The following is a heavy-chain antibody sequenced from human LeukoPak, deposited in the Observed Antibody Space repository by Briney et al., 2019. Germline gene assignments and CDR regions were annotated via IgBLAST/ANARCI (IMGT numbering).Heavy chain of an antibody. Sequence: SETLSLTCTVSGGSISSGSYYWSWIRQPAGKGLEWIGRIYTSGSTKYNPSLKSRVTISVDTSKNQFSLKLSSVTAADTAVYYCARETYYYDSSGYYYWYFDLWGRGTLVTVSS. V-gene: IGHV4-61*02. CDR2: IYTSGST. J-gene: IGHJ2*01. CDR3: ARETYYYDSSGYYYWYFDL. CDR1: GGSISSGSYY. D-gene: IGHD3-22*01.